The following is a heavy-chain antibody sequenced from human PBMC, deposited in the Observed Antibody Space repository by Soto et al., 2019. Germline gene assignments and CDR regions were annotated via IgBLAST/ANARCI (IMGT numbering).Heavy chain of an antibody. D-gene: IGHD1-1*01. CDR1: GGSISSYY. CDR3: ARGGGTTGTTRFVY. Sequence: PSETLSLTCTVSGGSISSYYWSWIRQPPGKGLGWIGYIYYSGSTNYNPSLKSRVTISVDTSKNQFSLKLSSVTAADTAVYYCARGGGTTGTTRFVYWGQGTLVTVSS. CDR2: IYYSGST. V-gene: IGHV4-59*12. J-gene: IGHJ4*02.